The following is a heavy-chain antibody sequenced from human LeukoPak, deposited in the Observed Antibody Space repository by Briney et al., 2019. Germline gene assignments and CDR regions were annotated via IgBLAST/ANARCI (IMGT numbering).Heavy chain of an antibody. V-gene: IGHV4-31*03. Sequence: SQTKSLTCTVSGGSISSGGYYWSWIRQHPGKGLEWIGYVYYSGSTYYNPSLKSRATISVDTSKNQFSLKLSSVTAADTAVYYCARDVRQTGIAAAGTNGFDPWGQGTLVTVSS. J-gene: IGHJ5*02. CDR2: VYYSGST. CDR1: GGSISSGGYY. CDR3: ARDVRQTGIAAAGTNGFDP. D-gene: IGHD6-13*01.